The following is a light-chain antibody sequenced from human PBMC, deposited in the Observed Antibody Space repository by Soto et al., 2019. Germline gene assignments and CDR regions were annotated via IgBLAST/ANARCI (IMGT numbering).Light chain of an antibody. CDR2: GAS. Sequence: VLTQSPGTLSLSPGERATLSCSASQSISSSYLAWYQQKPGQAPRLLIYGASSMATGIPERFSGSGSGTDFPLTNSRLEHEDFAVHYCQQYGSSPLYTFGQGNKLE. J-gene: IGKJ2*01. CDR1: QSISSSY. CDR3: QQYGSSPLYT. V-gene: IGKV3-20*01.